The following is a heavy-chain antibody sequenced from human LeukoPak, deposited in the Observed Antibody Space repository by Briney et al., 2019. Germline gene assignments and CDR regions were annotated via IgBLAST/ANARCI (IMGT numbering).Heavy chain of an antibody. CDR1: GGSTSSYY. V-gene: IGHV4-59*01. Sequence: SETLSLTCTVSGGSTSSYYWSWIRQPPGKGLEWIGYIYYSGSTNYNPSLKSRVTISVDTSKNQFSLKLSSVTAADTAVYYCARVTPMVRGVYYYYMDVWGKGTTVTVSS. CDR2: IYYSGST. CDR3: ARVTPMVRGVYYYYMDV. D-gene: IGHD3-10*01. J-gene: IGHJ6*03.